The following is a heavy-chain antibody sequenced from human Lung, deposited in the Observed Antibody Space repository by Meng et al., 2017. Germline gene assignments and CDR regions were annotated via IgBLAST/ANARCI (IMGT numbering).Heavy chain of an antibody. D-gene: IGHD2-15*01. V-gene: IGHV4-34*01. J-gene: IGHJ4*02. CDR3: ARDQGGAGGY. CDR2: INHKGRT. CDR1: VGSFSGYQ. Sequence: QVHLQQWGAGELKPSETLSLTCAVYVGSFSGYQWNWILQSPGKGLEWIGDINHKGRTNYNPSLKSRVTISVDTSKNQFSLKLSSVTAADTAVYYCARDQGGAGGYWGQGTLVTVSS.